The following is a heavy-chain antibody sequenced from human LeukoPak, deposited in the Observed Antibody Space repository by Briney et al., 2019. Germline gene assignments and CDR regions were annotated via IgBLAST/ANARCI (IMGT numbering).Heavy chain of an antibody. D-gene: IGHD3-3*01. CDR2: ISYDGSNK. V-gene: IGHV3-30-3*01. CDR1: GFTFSSYA. CDR3: ARDPDRDYDFWSGYSRAAGDAFDI. Sequence: PGGSLGLSCAASGFTFSSYAMHWVRQAPGKGLEWVAVISYDGSNKYYADSVKGRFTISRDNSKNTLYLQMNSLRAEDTAVYYCARDPDRDYDFWSGYSRAAGDAFDIWGQGTMVTVSS. J-gene: IGHJ3*02.